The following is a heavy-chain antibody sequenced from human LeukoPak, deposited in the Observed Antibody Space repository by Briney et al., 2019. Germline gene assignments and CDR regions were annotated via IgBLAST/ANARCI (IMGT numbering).Heavy chain of an antibody. V-gene: IGHV3-21*01. CDR2: ISSSSSYI. CDR1: GFTFSSYS. J-gene: IGHJ3*02. D-gene: IGHD2-21*02. Sequence: GGSLRLSCAASGFTFSSYSMNWVRQAPGKGLEWVSSISSSSSYIYYADSVKGRFTISRDNAKNSLYLQMNSLRAEDTAVYYCAREPVVVTAAAFDIWGQGTMVNVSS. CDR3: AREPVVVTAAAFDI.